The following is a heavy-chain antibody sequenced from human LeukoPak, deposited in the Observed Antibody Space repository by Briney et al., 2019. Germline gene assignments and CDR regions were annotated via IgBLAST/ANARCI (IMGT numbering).Heavy chain of an antibody. CDR3: ARLRPVAGYDAFDI. J-gene: IGHJ3*02. CDR2: ICYSGST. V-gene: IGHV4-59*08. D-gene: IGHD6-19*01. CDR1: GGPHSSYY. Sequence: SDPLPLTCSVSGGPHSSYYWSWIRQPPAQGLAWIGYICYSGSTTYNPSFKSRVTMSVDTSKNQFSLKLPSVTAADTAVYYCARLRPVAGYDAFDIWGHGTMVTVSS.